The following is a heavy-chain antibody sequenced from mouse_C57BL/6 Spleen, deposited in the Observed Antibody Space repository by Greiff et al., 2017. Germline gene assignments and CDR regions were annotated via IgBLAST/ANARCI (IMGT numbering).Heavy chain of an antibody. J-gene: IGHJ3*01. CDR3: AGGSWFAY. Sequence: EVKLQESGAELVKPGASVKLSCTASGFNIKDYYMHWVKQRTEQGLEWIGRIDPEDGEPKYAPKFQGKATITADTSSNTAYMQLSSLTAEDTAVYYCAGGSWFAYWGQGTLVTVSA. CDR1: GFNIKDYY. V-gene: IGHV14-2*01. CDR2: IDPEDGEP.